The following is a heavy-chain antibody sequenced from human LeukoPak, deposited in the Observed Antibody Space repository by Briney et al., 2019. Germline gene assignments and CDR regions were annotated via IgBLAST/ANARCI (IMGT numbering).Heavy chain of an antibody. Sequence: PSETLSLTCTVSGGSISSYYWSWIRQPPGKGLEWIGYIYYSGSTNYNPSLKSRVTISVDTSKNQFSLELSSVTAADTAVYYCARSYGSSRGYFDYWGQGTLVTVSS. D-gene: IGHD6-6*01. V-gene: IGHV4-59*01. CDR2: IYYSGST. J-gene: IGHJ4*02. CDR1: GGSISSYY. CDR3: ARSYGSSRGYFDY.